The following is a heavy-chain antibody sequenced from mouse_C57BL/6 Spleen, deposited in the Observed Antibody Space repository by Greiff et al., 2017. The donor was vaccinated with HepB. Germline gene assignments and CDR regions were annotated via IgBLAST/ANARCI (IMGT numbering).Heavy chain of an antibody. V-gene: IGHV1-4*01. CDR2: INPSSGYT. CDR1: GYTFTSYT. D-gene: IGHD2-12*01. Sequence: VQLQQSGAELARPGASVKMSCKASGYTFTSYTMHWVKQRPGQGLEWIGYINPSSGYTKYNQKFKGKAQLTADKSSSTAYMQLSSLTSEDSAVSYCARCYSNDGWYFDVRGTGATVTVAS. J-gene: IGHJ1*03. CDR3: ARCYSNDGWYFDV.